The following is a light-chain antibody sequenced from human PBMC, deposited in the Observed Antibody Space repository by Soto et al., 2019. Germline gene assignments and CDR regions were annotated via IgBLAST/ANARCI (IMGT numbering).Light chain of an antibody. Sequence: DIQLAESQPSLSAFLXDRVPISSHASQSISSSVAXXQKXXGXAPKXXXYDXSSLESGVPSRCSGSGSGTEFTLTISSMQPDDFATYYCQQYNSYPQTFGQGTKVDI. J-gene: IGKJ1*01. V-gene: IGKV1-5*01. CDR3: QQYNSYPQT. CDR2: DXS. CDR1: QSISSS.